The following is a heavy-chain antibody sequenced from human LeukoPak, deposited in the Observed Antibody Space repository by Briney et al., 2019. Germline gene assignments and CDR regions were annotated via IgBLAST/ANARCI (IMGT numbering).Heavy chain of an antibody. CDR3: TGGDGYNWA. D-gene: IGHD5-24*01. CDR2: IRSKAYGGKT. J-gene: IGHJ5*02. V-gene: IGHV3-49*04. CDR1: GFTFGGYG. Sequence: PGGSLRLSCTASGFTFGGYGMNWVRQAPGKGLVWVGFIRSKAYGGKTEYAASVKGRFTISRDDSKSIAYLQMNSLKSEDTAVYYCTGGDGYNWAWGQGTLVTVAS.